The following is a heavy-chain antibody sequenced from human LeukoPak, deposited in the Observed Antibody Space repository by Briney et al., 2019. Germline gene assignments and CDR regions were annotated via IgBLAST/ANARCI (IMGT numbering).Heavy chain of an antibody. Sequence: SETLSLTCTVSGGSIRSSYYYWGWIRQPPGKGLEWIGYIYHSGSTYYNPSLKSRVTISVDRSKNQFSLKLSSETAADTAVYYCARATPDTAMDYYFDYWGQGTLVTVSS. CDR1: GGSIRSSYYY. D-gene: IGHD5-18*01. J-gene: IGHJ4*02. CDR3: ARATPDTAMDYYFDY. CDR2: IYHSGST. V-gene: IGHV4-30-2*01.